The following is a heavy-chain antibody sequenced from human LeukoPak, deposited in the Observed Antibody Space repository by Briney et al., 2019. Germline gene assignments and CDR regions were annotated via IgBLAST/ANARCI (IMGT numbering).Heavy chain of an antibody. D-gene: IGHD6-13*01. CDR3: AKGIAASPFDY. Sequence: GTSLRLSCAASGFNFNNHAMHWVRQAPGKGLEWVAVISYSETRIHYADSVKGRLTISRDNSKNTLYLQMNSLRAEDTAVYYCAKGIAASPFDYWGQGTLVTVSS. CDR2: ISYSETRI. V-gene: IGHV3-30*07. CDR1: GFNFNNHA. J-gene: IGHJ4*02.